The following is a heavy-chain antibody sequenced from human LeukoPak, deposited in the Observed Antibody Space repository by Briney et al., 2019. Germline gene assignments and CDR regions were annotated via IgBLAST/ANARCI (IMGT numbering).Heavy chain of an antibody. D-gene: IGHD3-10*01. CDR3: ARAVLLWHGSLDY. J-gene: IGHJ4*02. Sequence: PGGSLRLSCTTSGFGSKNYAMSWVRLAPGKGLEWVSIISATGVNTYYADSVKGRFTISRDNSKNTLYLQMKSLRAEDTAVYYCARAVLLWHGSLDYWGQGTLVTVSS. CDR1: GFGSKNYA. V-gene: IGHV3-23*01. CDR2: ISATGVNT.